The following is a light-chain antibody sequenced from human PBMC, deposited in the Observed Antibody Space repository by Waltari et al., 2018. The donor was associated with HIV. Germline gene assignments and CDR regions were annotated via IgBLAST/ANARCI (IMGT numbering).Light chain of an antibody. CDR3: QQYNNWPT. Sequence: EVVMTHSSATVSVSPGDRAPLSCRASQSISSNLAWYQHTPGQAPRLLIYGAPTRATGIPARFSGSGSGTEFILSISSLQSEDFAVYFCQQYNNWPTFGQGTRLEIK. V-gene: IGKV3-15*01. CDR1: QSISSN. CDR2: GAP. J-gene: IGKJ5*01.